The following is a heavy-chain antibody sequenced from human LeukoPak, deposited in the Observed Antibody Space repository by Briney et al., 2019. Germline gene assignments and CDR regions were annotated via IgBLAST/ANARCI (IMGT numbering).Heavy chain of an antibody. CDR3: VKEVTTIGVPVFDY. Sequence: PGGSLRLSCAASGFTFSNYAMSWVRQAPGKGLEWVSGIPGSGGDTYYPDSVRGRFTISRDNSKNMLYLQMDYLRGEDTAVYYCVKEVTTIGVPVFDYWGQGTLVTASS. CDR1: GFTFSNYA. D-gene: IGHD1-14*01. V-gene: IGHV3-23*01. CDR2: IPGSGGDT. J-gene: IGHJ4*02.